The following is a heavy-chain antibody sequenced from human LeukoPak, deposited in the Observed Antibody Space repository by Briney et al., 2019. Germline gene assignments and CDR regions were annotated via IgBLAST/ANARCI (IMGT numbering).Heavy chain of an antibody. J-gene: IGHJ4*02. CDR3: AKDLSGYDILTGYYSFDY. V-gene: IGHV3-23*01. D-gene: IGHD3-9*01. Sequence: GGSLRLSCAVSGFSVSTSGMSWVRQAPGKGLEWVSAISGSGGSTYYADSVKGRFTISRDNSKNTLYLQMNSLRAEDTAVYYCAKDLSGYDILTGYYSFDYWGQGTLVTVSS. CDR1: GFSVSTSG. CDR2: ISGSGGST.